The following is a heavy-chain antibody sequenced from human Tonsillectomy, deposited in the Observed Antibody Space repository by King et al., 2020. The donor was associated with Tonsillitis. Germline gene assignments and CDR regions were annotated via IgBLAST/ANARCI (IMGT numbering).Heavy chain of an antibody. J-gene: IGHJ4*02. D-gene: IGHD3-10*01. CDR2: INPSGGSA. CDR1: GYTFTTYF. Sequence: QLVQSGAEVKKPGASVKVSCKASGYTFTTYFMHWVRQAPGQGLEWMGIINPSGGSASYAQKFQGRVTMTRDTSTSTFFMELSSLRSEDPAVYYCARDGSGSYYGGGDSWGQGTLVTVSS. CDR3: ARDGSGSYYGGGDS. V-gene: IGHV1-46*01.